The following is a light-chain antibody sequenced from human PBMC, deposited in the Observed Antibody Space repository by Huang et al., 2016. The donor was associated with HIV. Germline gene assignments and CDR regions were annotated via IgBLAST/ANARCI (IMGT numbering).Light chain of an antibody. J-gene: IGKJ5*01. CDR3: QQRSNWLIT. CDR2: DAS. Sequence: EIMLTQSPATLSLSPGERATLSCRASQSVSSYLAWYQQRPGQAPRLLISDASNRATGIPARFRGSGSGTDFTLTISSLEAEDSAVYYCQQRSNWLITFGQGTRLEMK. CDR1: QSVSSY. V-gene: IGKV3-11*01.